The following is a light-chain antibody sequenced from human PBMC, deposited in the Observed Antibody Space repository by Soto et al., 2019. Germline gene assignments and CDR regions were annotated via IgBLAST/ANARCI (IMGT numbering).Light chain of an antibody. V-gene: IGKV3-15*01. CDR3: QQYNNWPPLT. CDR2: GAS. CDR1: QSVSSN. Sequence: EIMMTQSPATLSVSPGEKATLSCRASQSVSSNLAWYQQKPGQAPRLLIYGASTRATGIPARFSGSGSGTEFTLTISSLQSEDFAVYYCQQYNNWPPLTFGPGT. J-gene: IGKJ3*01.